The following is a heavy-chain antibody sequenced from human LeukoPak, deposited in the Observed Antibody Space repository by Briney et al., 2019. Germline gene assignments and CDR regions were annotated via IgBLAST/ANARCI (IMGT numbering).Heavy chain of an antibody. V-gene: IGHV3-11*04. J-gene: IGHJ4*02. Sequence: LSLTCAVSGGSISSSNWWSWIRQAPGKGLEWVSYISSSGSTIYYADSVKGRFTISRDNAKNSLYLQMNSLRAEDTAVYYCARGVENHFDYWGQGTLVTVSS. CDR1: GGSISSSNW. D-gene: IGHD1-14*01. CDR3: ARGVENHFDY. CDR2: ISSSGSTI.